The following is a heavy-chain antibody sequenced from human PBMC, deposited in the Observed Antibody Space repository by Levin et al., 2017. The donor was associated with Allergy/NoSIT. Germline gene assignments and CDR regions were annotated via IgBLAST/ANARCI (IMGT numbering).Heavy chain of an antibody. Sequence: PSETLSLICAVSGGSISSYYWSWIRQPPGKGLEWIGYIYYSGSTNYNPSLKSRVTMSVDTSKNQFSLKLRSVTAADTAVYYCVRGGKVVATPLPLGWYFDLWGRGALVTVSS. D-gene: IGHD2-21*02. CDR1: GGSISSYY. CDR3: VRGGKVVATPLPLGWYFDL. J-gene: IGHJ2*01. V-gene: IGHV4-59*01. CDR2: IYYSGST.